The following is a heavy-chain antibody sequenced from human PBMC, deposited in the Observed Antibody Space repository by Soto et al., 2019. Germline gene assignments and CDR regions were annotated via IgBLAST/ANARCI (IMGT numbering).Heavy chain of an antibody. CDR2: ISAYNGNT. Sequence: QVQLVQSGAEVKKPGASVKVSCKASGYTFTSYGISWVRQAPGQGLEWMGWISAYNGNTNYAKKLQGRVTMTTDTSTSTAYMELRSLRSDDTAVYYCARDSGIVVVTNPRPFDYWGQGTLVTVSS. D-gene: IGHD2-21*02. V-gene: IGHV1-18*01. CDR1: GYTFTSYG. J-gene: IGHJ4*02. CDR3: ARDSGIVVVTNPRPFDY.